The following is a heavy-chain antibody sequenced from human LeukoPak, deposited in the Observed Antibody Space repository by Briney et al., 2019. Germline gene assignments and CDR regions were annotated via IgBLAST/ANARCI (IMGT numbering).Heavy chain of an antibody. CDR1: GGSISRSNYY. Sequence: PSETLSLTCTVSGGSISRSNYYWGWVRQPPGKGLEWIGSIYYSGNTYYIPSLKSRVTISVDTSKNQFSLKLSSVTAADTAVYYCARLSQQWLVGYNWFDPWGQGTLVTVSS. D-gene: IGHD6-19*01. CDR3: ARLSQQWLVGYNWFDP. V-gene: IGHV4-39*01. CDR2: IYYSGNT. J-gene: IGHJ5*02.